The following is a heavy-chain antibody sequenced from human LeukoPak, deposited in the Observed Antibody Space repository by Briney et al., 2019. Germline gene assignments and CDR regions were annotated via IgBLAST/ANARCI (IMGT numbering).Heavy chain of an antibody. Sequence: SETLSLTCTVSGGSISSYYWSWIRQPPGKGLEWLGYIYYSGSTNYNPSLKSRVTISVDTSKYQFSLKLSSVTAADTAVYYCAGGYSSSWLYYYGMDVWGQGTTVTVSS. J-gene: IGHJ6*02. V-gene: IGHV4-59*01. CDR2: IYYSGST. CDR3: AGGYSSSWLYYYGMDV. D-gene: IGHD6-13*01. CDR1: GGSISSYY.